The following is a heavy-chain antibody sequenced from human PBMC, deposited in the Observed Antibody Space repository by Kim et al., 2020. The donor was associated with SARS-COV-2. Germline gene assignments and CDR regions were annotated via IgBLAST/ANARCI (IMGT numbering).Heavy chain of an antibody. J-gene: IGHJ4*02. Sequence: NPRKRRFTTSRDNSKNPLYLQMNSLRAEDTAVYYCARDGPTANPGGCDYWGQGTLVTVSS. CDR3: ARDGPTANPGGCDY. V-gene: IGHV3-30*07. D-gene: IGHD4-4*01.